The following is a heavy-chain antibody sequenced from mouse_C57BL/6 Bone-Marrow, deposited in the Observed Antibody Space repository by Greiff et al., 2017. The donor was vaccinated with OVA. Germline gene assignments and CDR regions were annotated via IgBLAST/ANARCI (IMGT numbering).Heavy chain of an antibody. CDR2: IYPGSGST. D-gene: IGHD3-2*02. V-gene: IGHV1-55*01. CDR1: GYTFTSYW. J-gene: IGHJ2*01. Sequence: QVQLKQPGAELVKPGASVKMSCKASGYTFTSYWITWVKQRPGQGLEWIGDIYPGSGSTNYNEKFKSKATLTVDTSSSTAYMQLSSLTSEDSAVYYCARERTAQDYFDYWGQGTTLTVSS. CDR3: ARERTAQDYFDY.